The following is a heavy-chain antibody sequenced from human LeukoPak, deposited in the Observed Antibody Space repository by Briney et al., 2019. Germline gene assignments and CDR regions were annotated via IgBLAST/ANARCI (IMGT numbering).Heavy chain of an antibody. V-gene: IGHV1-69*05. D-gene: IGHD3-3*01. CDR3: ARELRAIFGDWYFDL. CDR2: IIPIFGTA. Sequence: ASVKVSCKASGGTFSSYAISWVRQAPGQGLEWMGGIIPIFGTANYAQKFQGRVTITTDESTSTAYMELRSLRSDDTAVYYCARELRAIFGDWYFDLWGRGTLVTVSS. J-gene: IGHJ2*01. CDR1: GGTFSSYA.